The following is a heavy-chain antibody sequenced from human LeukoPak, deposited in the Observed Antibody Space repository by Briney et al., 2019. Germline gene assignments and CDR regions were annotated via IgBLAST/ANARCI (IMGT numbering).Heavy chain of an antibody. Sequence: GGSLRPSCAASGFTFSSYEMNWVRQAPGKGLEWVSYISSSGSTKYYADSVKGRFTISRDNAKNSLYLQMNTLRAEDTAFYYCARALYYCDSSGYYTPGWGQGTLVTVSS. V-gene: IGHV3-48*03. J-gene: IGHJ4*02. D-gene: IGHD3-22*01. CDR2: ISSSGSTK. CDR1: GFTFSSYE. CDR3: ARALYYCDSSGYYTPG.